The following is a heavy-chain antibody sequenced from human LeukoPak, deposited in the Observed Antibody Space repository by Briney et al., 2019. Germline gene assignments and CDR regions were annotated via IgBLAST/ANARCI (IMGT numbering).Heavy chain of an antibody. Sequence: GGSLRLSCVASGFTVSSNYMSWVRQAPGRGLEWDSALYTDGTTFYADSVKGRFTISRDNSKNTLYLQMNGLRPEDTAVYYCSFNSGWMGFFKHWGQGTLVTVCS. J-gene: IGHJ1*01. V-gene: IGHV3-53*01. CDR1: GFTVSSNY. CDR2: LYTDGTT. CDR3: SFNSGWMGFFKH. D-gene: IGHD6-19*01.